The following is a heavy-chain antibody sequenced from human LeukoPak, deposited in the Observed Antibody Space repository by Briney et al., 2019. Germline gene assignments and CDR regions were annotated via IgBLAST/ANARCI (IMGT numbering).Heavy chain of an antibody. J-gene: IGHJ6*02. CDR3: ARSDYSNYVPYYYYGMDV. D-gene: IGHD4-11*01. CDR1: GYTFTGYY. CDR2: INPNSGGT. Sequence: ASVKVSCKASGYTFTGYYMDWVRQAPGQGLEWMGWINPNSGGTNYAQKFQGRVTMTRDTSISTAYMELSRLRSDDTAVYYCARSDYSNYVPYYYYGMDVWGQGTTVTVSS. V-gene: IGHV1-2*02.